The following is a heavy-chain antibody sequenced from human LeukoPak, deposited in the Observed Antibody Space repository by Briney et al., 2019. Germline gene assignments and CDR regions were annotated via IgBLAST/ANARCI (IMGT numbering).Heavy chain of an antibody. Sequence: GGSLRLSCAASGFTFDDYATHWVRQAPGKGLEWVSGISWNSGSIGYADSVKGRFTISRDNAKNSLYLQMNSLRAEDTALYYCAKDLYGDYGVRAFDIWGQGTMVTVSS. J-gene: IGHJ3*02. CDR3: AKDLYGDYGVRAFDI. D-gene: IGHD4-17*01. CDR2: ISWNSGSI. CDR1: GFTFDDYA. V-gene: IGHV3-9*01.